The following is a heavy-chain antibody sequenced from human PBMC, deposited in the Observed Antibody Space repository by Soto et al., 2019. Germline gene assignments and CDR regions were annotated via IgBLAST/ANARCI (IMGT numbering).Heavy chain of an antibody. Sequence: GGSLRLSCAAPGFTFSSYSMHWVRQAPGKGLEWVSSITSGSYYIYYADSVKGRFTISRDNAKNSLYLQMNSLRAEDTALYYCTRGRFCSDGICDEAYDLDVWGQGTTVTVSS. J-gene: IGHJ6*02. D-gene: IGHD2-15*01. CDR1: GFTFSSYS. V-gene: IGHV3-21*01. CDR3: TRGRFCSDGICDEAYDLDV. CDR2: ITSGSYYI.